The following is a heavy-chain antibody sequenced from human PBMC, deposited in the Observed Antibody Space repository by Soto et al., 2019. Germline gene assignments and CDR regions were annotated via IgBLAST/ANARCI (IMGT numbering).Heavy chain of an antibody. Sequence: HPGGSLSLSCAASGFTFSSYAMSWVRQAPGKGLEWVSVIRVSGGSTYYADSVKGRFTISRDNSRNTLYLQMNSLRAEGTAVYYCAKCSPRYSSGLKAYYFDYWGQGTLVTVSS. CDR3: AKCSPRYSSGLKAYYFDY. CDR2: IRVSGGST. D-gene: IGHD6-19*01. J-gene: IGHJ4*02. CDR1: GFTFSSYA. V-gene: IGHV3-23*01.